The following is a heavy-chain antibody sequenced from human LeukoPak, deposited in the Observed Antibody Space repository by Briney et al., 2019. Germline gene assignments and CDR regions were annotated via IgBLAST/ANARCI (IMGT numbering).Heavy chain of an antibody. Sequence: GGSLRLSCAASGFTVSSNYMSWVRQAPGKGLEWVSVIYSGGSTYYADSVKGRFTISRDNSKNTLYLQMNSLRAEDTAVYYCARDWVTAPFDYWGQGTLVTVSS. CDR1: GFTVSSNY. V-gene: IGHV3-53*01. J-gene: IGHJ4*02. D-gene: IGHD2-21*02. CDR3: ARDWVTAPFDY. CDR2: IYSGGST.